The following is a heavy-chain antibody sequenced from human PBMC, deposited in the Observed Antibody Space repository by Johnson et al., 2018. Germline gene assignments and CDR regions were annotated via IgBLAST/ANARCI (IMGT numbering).Heavy chain of an antibody. Sequence: VQLVQSGGGLVKPGGSLRLSCAASGFTFSRYTLNWVRQAPGTGLEWVSSITSNRAYINYADSGKGRFNIARDNAKNSLYLQMNSLRAEDTAVYYCARDWEEMATITRYFQHWGQGTLVTVSS. J-gene: IGHJ1*01. V-gene: IGHV3-21*01. CDR2: ITSNRAYI. CDR3: ARDWEEMATITRYFQH. D-gene: IGHD5-24*01. CDR1: GFTFSRYT.